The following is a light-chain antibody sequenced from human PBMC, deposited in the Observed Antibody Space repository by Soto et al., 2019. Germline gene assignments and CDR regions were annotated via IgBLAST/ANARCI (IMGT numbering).Light chain of an antibody. CDR3: QQYAKWPLT. V-gene: IGKV3-15*01. Sequence: EVVMTQSPATLSVSPGAGLTLSCRASQSIHSLLAWYQQKPGQAPRLLIHGASPRSTGIPAMFSGSGSGADYTLTISSLQSEDIAVYYCQQYAKWPLTCGGGTKVEIK. J-gene: IGKJ4*01. CDR2: GAS. CDR1: QSIHSL.